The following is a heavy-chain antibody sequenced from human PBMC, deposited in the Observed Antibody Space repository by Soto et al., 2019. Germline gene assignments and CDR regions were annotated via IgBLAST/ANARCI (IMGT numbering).Heavy chain of an antibody. D-gene: IGHD3-16*01. V-gene: IGHV4-59*01. J-gene: IGHJ4*02. CDR2: IYYSGST. Sequence: SETLSLTCTVSGGSISSYYWSWIRQPPGKGLEWIGYIYYSGSTNYNPSLKSRVTISVDTSKNQFSLKLSSVTAADTAVYYCARAWRGAYYFDYWGQGTLVTVSS. CDR1: GGSISSYY. CDR3: ARAWRGAYYFDY.